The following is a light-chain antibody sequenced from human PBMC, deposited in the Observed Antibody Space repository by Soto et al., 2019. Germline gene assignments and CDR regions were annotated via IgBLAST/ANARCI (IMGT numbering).Light chain of an antibody. Sequence: HSALTQAASGSGAPVEAGTLSCNGTNSDVGGYNYVSWYQHHPGKAPKLIIYEVYKRPSGVPDRFSGSKSGNTAALTVSGLQAEDEADYYCSSYVGTNSYVFGTGTKVTVL. J-gene: IGLJ1*01. V-gene: IGLV2-8*01. CDR3: SSYVGTNSYV. CDR2: EVY. CDR1: NSDVGGYNY.